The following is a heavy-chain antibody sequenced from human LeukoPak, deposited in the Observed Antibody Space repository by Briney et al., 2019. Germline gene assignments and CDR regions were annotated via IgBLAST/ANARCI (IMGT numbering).Heavy chain of an antibody. D-gene: IGHD1-26*01. CDR2: ISGSADNT. CDR1: GFTFNNYG. J-gene: IGHJ4*02. V-gene: IGHV3-23*01. CDR3: VKERESYFEFDL. Sequence: PGGTLRLSCAASGFTFNNYGMSWVRQAPGKGLEWVSAISGSADNTYYVDSVKGRFTISRDNSRNTLYLQMNSLRAEDTAIYYCVKERESYFEFDLWGQGTLVTVSS.